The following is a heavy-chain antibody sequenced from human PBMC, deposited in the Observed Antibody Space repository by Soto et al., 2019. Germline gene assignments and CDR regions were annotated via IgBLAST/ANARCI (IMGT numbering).Heavy chain of an antibody. D-gene: IGHD2-15*01. CDR1: GFSLSTSGLG. Sequence: SGPTLVNPTQTLTLTCSFSGFSLSTSGLGVGGIRQPPEKSLEWLALIFWDDDKRYSPSLKSRLTITKDASKNQVVLTLTNMDPVDTATYYCARIFTAIGGHFDYWGQGPFITVYS. V-gene: IGHV2-5*02. CDR3: ARIFTAIGGHFDY. CDR2: IFWDDDK. J-gene: IGHJ4*02.